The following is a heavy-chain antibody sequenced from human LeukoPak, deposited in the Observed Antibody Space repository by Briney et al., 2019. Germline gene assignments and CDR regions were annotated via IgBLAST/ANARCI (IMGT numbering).Heavy chain of an antibody. CDR2: IYYSGST. CDR1: DGSISSSYYY. D-gene: IGHD3-10*01. V-gene: IGHV4-39*01. Sequence: SETLSLTCTVSDGSISSSYYYWGWIRQPPGKGLEWIGSIYYSGSTYYNPSLKSRVTISVDTSKNQFSLKLSSVTAADTAVYYCARHYYGSGYYYYYYMDVWGKGATVTISS. CDR3: ARHYYGSGYYYYYYMDV. J-gene: IGHJ6*03.